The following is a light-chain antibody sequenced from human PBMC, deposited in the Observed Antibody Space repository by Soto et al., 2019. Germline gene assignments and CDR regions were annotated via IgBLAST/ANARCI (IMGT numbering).Light chain of an antibody. Sequence: IVLTQSPGTLSLSLGEIATLSCRASQSVSSSFLAWYQQKTGQAPRLLIYDACNRATGVPARFSGSGSGTDFTLTISSLEAADFAVYYCHQRSRRTPITFGQGTRLEIK. CDR2: DAC. V-gene: IGKV3D-20*02. CDR1: QSVSSSF. CDR3: HQRSRRTPIT. J-gene: IGKJ5*01.